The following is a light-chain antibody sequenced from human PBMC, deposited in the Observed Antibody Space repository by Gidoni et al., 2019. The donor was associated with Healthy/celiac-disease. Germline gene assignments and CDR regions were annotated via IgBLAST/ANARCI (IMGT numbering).Light chain of an antibody. J-gene: IGKJ1*01. CDR1: QSLLHSNGYNY. V-gene: IGKV2-28*01. CDR3: MQALQTPWT. CDR2: LGS. Sequence: DIVMTQSPLSLPVTPGEPASISCRSSQSLLHSNGYNYLDWYLQKPGQSPQLLIYLGSNRASGGPDRFSGSGSGTDFTLKISRVEAEDVGVYYCMQALQTPWTFGQGTKVESK.